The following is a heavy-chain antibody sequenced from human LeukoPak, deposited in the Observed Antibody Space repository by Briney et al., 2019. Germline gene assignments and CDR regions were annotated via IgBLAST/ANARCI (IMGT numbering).Heavy chain of an antibody. CDR3: AICGSGSFNYHYYGMDV. CDR1: GGTFSSYA. V-gene: IGHV1-69*13. Sequence: GASVKVSCKASGGTFSSYAISWVRQAPGQGLEWMGGIIPIFGTANYAQKFQGRVTITADESTSTAYMELSSLRSEDTAVYYCAICGSGSFNYHYYGMDVWGQGTTVTVSS. J-gene: IGHJ6*02. D-gene: IGHD3-10*01. CDR2: IIPIFGTA.